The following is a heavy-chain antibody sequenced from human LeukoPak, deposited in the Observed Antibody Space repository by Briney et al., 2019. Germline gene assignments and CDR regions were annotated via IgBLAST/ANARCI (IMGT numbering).Heavy chain of an antibody. D-gene: IGHD2-2*01. V-gene: IGHV3-74*01. CDR1: GFTFSSYW. CDR2: INSDGSST. CDR3: STSRFCSSTSCLFPFDN. Sequence: PGGSLRLSCAASGFTFSSYWMHWVRQAPGKGLVWVSRINSDGSSTSYADSVKGRFTISRDNAKNTLYLQMNSLRAEDTAVYYCSTSRFCSSTSCLFPFDNWGQGTLVTVSS. J-gene: IGHJ4*02.